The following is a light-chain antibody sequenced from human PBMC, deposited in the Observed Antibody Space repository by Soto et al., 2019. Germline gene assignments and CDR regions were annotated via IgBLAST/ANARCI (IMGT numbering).Light chain of an antibody. Sequence: EIVLTQSPGTLSLSPGERATLSCRASQSVSSSYLAWYQQKPGQAPRLLIYGASNRATGIPDRFSGSGSGTDFTLTISRLEPEDFAMYFCQQYSSPPQTFGQGTKV. J-gene: IGKJ1*01. V-gene: IGKV3-20*01. CDR3: QQYSSPPQT. CDR1: QSVSSSY. CDR2: GAS.